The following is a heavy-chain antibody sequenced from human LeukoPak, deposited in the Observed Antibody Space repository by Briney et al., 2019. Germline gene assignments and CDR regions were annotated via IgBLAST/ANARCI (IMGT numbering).Heavy chain of an antibody. CDR2: ISSSSSYI. CDR3: ARDRVVPGDFDY. V-gene: IGHV3-21*01. J-gene: IGHJ4*02. D-gene: IGHD2-2*01. Sequence: PGGSLRLSCAASGFTFDIYGMNWVRQAPGKGLEWVSSISSSSSYIYYADSVKGRFTISRDNAKNSLYLQMNSLRAEDTAVYYCARDRVVPGDFDYWGQGTLVTVSS. CDR1: GFTFDIYG.